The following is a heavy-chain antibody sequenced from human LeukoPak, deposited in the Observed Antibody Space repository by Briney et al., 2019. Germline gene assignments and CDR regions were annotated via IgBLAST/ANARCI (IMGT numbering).Heavy chain of an antibody. CDR3: TKIANGGLSDY. Sequence: TSETLSLTCTVSGGSISGYYWAWIRQPPGKVLEWIGYIHYSGNTNYNPSLKSRVTMSVDTSKNQFSLILTSVTAADTAVYYCTKIANGGLSDYWGQGTLVTVSS. CDR2: IHYSGNT. D-gene: IGHD2-8*01. J-gene: IGHJ4*02. CDR1: GGSISGYY. V-gene: IGHV4-59*01.